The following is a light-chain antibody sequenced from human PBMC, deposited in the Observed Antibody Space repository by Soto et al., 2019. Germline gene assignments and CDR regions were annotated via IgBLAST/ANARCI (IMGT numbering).Light chain of an antibody. J-gene: IGKJ4*01. Sequence: ELVMTQSPATLSVSPGERATLSCRASQSVSSNLARYQQKPGQAPRLLIFGASTRATGIPARFSGSGSGTEFTLTISSLQSEDFAVYYCQQYNYWPPLTFGGGTKVEIK. CDR2: GAS. CDR3: QQYNYWPPLT. CDR1: QSVSSN. V-gene: IGKV3-15*01.